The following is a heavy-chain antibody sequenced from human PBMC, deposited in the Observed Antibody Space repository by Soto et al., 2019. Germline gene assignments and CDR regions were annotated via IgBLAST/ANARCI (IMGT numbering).Heavy chain of an antibody. D-gene: IGHD2-15*01. J-gene: IGHJ5*02. CDR2: IYYGGST. V-gene: IGHV4-59*08. CDR3: ARLGVVVAASWFDP. Sequence: QVQLQESGPGLVKPSETLSLTCTVSGGSISSYYWSWIRQPPGKGLEWIGYIYYGGSTNYNPSLKSRVTMPGDTSKNQIPLKLSSVTAADTAVYYCARLGVVVAASWFDPWGQGTLVTVSS. CDR1: GGSISSYY.